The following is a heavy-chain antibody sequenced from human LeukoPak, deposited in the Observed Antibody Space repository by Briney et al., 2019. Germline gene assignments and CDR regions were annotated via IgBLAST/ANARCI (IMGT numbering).Heavy chain of an antibody. D-gene: IGHD6-13*01. CDR1: GGSFSGYY. J-gene: IGHJ5*02. CDR2: INHSGST. V-gene: IGHV4-34*01. Sequence: SETLSLTCAVYGGSFSGYYWSWIRQPPGKGLEWIGEINHSGSTNYNPSLKSRVTISVDTSKNQFSLKLSSVTAADTAVYYCARDRPGYSSSWHGNWFDPWGQGTLVTVSS. CDR3: ARDRPGYSSSWHGNWFDP.